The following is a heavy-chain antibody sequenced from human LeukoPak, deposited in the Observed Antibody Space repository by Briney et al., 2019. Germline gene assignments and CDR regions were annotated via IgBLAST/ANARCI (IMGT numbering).Heavy chain of an antibody. V-gene: IGHV3-23*01. CDR2: ISGSGGST. CDR3: AKERMTTTCFDY. D-gene: IGHD5-24*01. CDR1: GFTLSSYA. J-gene: IGHJ4*02. Sequence: GGSLRLSCAASGFTLSSYAMSWVRQAPGKGLEWVSLISGSGGSTYYADSVKGRFTISRDNSKNTLFLQMDSLRDEDTAVYYCAKERMTTTCFDYWGQGTLVIVSS.